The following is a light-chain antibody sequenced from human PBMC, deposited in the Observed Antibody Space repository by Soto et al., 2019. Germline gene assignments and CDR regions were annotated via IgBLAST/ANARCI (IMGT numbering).Light chain of an antibody. CDR3: QQYLITPPT. CDR1: QSLLYNSNNRNY. J-gene: IGKJ1*01. Sequence: DIVMSQSPDSLAVSLGERATIDCKSNQSLLYNSNNRNYLAWYQQKPGQPPKLLIHWASTRESGVPDRFSGSGSGTDFTLTISSLQAEDVALYYCQQYLITPPTFGQGTKVEIK. V-gene: IGKV4-1*01. CDR2: WAS.